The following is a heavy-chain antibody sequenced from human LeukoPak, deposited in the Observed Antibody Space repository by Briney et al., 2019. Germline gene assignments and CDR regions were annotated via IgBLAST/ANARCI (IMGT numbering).Heavy chain of an antibody. CDR3: GKDWDDYGDYLPLDY. V-gene: IGHV3-23*01. Sequence: HPGGSLRLSCATSGFTFSNYAMSWVRQAPGKGLEWVSAIRGSGDSTYYADSVKGRFTISRDNSKNTLYLQMNSLRAEDTAVYYCGKDWDDYGDYLPLDYWGQGTLVTVSS. CDR1: GFTFSNYA. CDR2: IRGSGDST. D-gene: IGHD4-17*01. J-gene: IGHJ4*02.